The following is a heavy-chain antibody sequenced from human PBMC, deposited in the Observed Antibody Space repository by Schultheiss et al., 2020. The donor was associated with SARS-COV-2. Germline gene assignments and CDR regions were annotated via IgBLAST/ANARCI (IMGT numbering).Heavy chain of an antibody. CDR2: INHSGST. V-gene: IGHV4-34*01. D-gene: IGHD3-9*01. CDR1: GGSFSGYY. CDR3: ARGLPYYDILTGYYNPINFDY. Sequence: SETLSLTCAVYGGSFSGYYWSWIRQPPGKGLEWIGEINHSGSTNYNPSLKSRVTISVDTSKNQFSLKLSSVTAADTAVYYCARGLPYYDILTGYYNPINFDYWGQGTTVTVSS. J-gene: IGHJ4*03.